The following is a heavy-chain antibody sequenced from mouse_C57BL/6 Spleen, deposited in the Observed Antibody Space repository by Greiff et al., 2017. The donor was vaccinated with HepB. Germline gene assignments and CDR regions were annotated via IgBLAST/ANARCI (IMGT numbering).Heavy chain of an antibody. D-gene: IGHD2-1*01. CDR3: ARWGYGNYGWYFDV. J-gene: IGHJ1*03. CDR2: IHPNSGST. Sequence: QVQLQQPGAELVKPGASVKLSCKASGYTFTSYWMHWVKQRPGQGLEWIGMIHPNSGSTNYNEKFKSKATLTVDKSSSTAYMQLSSLTSEDSAVYYCARWGYGNYGWYFDVWGTGTTVTVSS. CDR1: GYTFTSYW. V-gene: IGHV1-64*01.